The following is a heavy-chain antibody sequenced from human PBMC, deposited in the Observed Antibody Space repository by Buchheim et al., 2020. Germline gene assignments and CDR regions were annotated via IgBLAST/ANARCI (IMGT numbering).Heavy chain of an antibody. D-gene: IGHD2-15*01. V-gene: IGHV3-13*04. CDR2: IGIGGDT. Sequence: EVQLVESGGGLVQPGGSLRLSCAASGFSFSSYDMHWVRHITGKGLEWVSGIGIGGDTYYSGLVTGRFSVSRANAKSFMYLQMNSLRVADTALYYCARWHCSGGSCYSDYWGQGTL. CDR1: GFSFSSYD. CDR3: ARWHCSGGSCYSDY. J-gene: IGHJ4*02.